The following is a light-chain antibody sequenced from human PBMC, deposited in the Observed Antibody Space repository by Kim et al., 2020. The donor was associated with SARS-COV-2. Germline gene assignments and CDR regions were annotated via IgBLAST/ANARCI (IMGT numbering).Light chain of an antibody. CDR2: TAS. V-gene: IGKV3-20*01. CDR3: QQYGDPTGT. CDR1: QSVRNNY. Sequence: TPGKRPTLSCGASQSVRNNYLARNQQKPGQAPRLLIYTASARATGMPDRFSGSGSESYLTLTISRLQPVYYAVYYSQQYGDPTGTFVHGTKVDIK. J-gene: IGKJ1*01.